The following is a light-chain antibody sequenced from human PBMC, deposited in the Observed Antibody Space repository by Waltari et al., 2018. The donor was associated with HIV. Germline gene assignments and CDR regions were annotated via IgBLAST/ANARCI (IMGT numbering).Light chain of an antibody. V-gene: IGKV3-11*01. J-gene: IGKJ1*01. CDR3: QHRSNWPRT. CDR2: DAS. CDR1: QSVSSF. Sequence: IVLTQSPAILSMSPGERATLSCRASQSVSSFLAWYQQKPGQAPRLLIYDASNRATGIPARFSGSGSGTDFTLTISSLEPEDFAVYYCQHRSNWPRTFGQGTKVEIK.